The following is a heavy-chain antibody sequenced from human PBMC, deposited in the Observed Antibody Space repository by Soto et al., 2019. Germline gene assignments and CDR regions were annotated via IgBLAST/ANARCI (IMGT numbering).Heavy chain of an antibody. Sequence: QVQLVQSGAEVKKPGSSVKVSCKASGGTFSSYAISWVRQAPGQGLEWMGGIIPIFGTANYAQKFQGRVTITEDESTSTAYMELSSLRSEDKAVYYCAAGWVPTTYYYYGMDVWGQGTTVTVSS. CDR2: IIPIFGTA. D-gene: IGHD1-7*01. J-gene: IGHJ6*02. V-gene: IGHV1-69*01. CDR1: GGTFSSYA. CDR3: AAGWVPTTYYYYGMDV.